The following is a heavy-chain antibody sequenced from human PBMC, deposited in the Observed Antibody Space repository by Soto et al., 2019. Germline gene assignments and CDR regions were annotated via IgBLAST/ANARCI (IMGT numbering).Heavy chain of an antibody. CDR3: AVGYGSGSYYSYYYYGMDV. V-gene: IGHV3-53*01. CDR2: IYSGGST. Sequence: EVQLVESGGGLIQPGGSLRLSCAASGFTVSSNYMSWVRQAPGQGLEWVSVIYSGGSTYYADSVKGRFTISRDNSKNTLYLQMNSLRAEDTAVYYCAVGYGSGSYYSYYYYGMDVWGQGTTVTVSS. CDR1: GFTVSSNY. D-gene: IGHD3-10*01. J-gene: IGHJ6*02.